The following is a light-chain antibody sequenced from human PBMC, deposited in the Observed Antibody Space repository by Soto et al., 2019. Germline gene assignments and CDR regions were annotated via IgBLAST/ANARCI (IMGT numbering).Light chain of an antibody. CDR1: QDIRRD. Sequence: AIQMTQSPSSLSAFVGDAATITCRASQDIRRDLAWYQQKPGKAPKLLMYGASALQSGVPSRFSGSGSGTDFTLTISSLQPEDFATYYCLQDYNYPRTFGQGTKVEIK. CDR3: LQDYNYPRT. CDR2: GAS. J-gene: IGKJ1*01. V-gene: IGKV1-6*02.